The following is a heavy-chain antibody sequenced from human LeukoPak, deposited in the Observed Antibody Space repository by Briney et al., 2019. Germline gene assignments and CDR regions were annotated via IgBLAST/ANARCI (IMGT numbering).Heavy chain of an antibody. CDR3: VRGDTTVVIAGFDY. D-gene: IGHD4-23*01. J-gene: IGHJ4*02. Sequence: SETLSLTCAVYGGSFSGYYWSWIRQPPGKGLEWIGEINHSGSTNYNPSLKSRVTISVDTSKNQFSLKLSSVTAADTAVYYCVRGDTTVVIAGFDYWGQGTLVTVSS. CDR1: GGSFSGYY. CDR2: INHSGST. V-gene: IGHV4-34*01.